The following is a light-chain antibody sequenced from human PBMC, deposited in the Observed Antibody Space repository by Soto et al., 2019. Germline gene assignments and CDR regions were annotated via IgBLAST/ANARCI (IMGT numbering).Light chain of an antibody. CDR1: SGHSNYA. CDR2: VNSGGSH. J-gene: IGLJ7*01. CDR3: QPGGSGRAPVG. V-gene: IGLV4-69*01. Sequence: QSVLTQSPSASASLGASVKLTCTLSSGHSNYAITWHQQQPEKGPRYLMKVNSGGSHIKGDGIPDRFSGSSSGAERYLFIPILQSEDEADYYCQPGGSGRAPVGFGGGPRLPVL.